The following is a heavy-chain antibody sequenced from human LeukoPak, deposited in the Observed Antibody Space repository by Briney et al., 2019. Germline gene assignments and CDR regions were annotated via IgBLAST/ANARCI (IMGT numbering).Heavy chain of an antibody. D-gene: IGHD2-2*02. CDR3: ARDIVVVPAAILRGFRYYYYYGMDV. CDR2: MNPNSGNT. V-gene: IGHV1-8*01. Sequence: GASVKVSCKASGYTFTSYDTNWVRRATGQGLEWMGWMNPNSGNTGYAQKFQGRVTMTRDTSISTAYMELSRLRSDDTAVYYCARDIVVVPAAILRGFRYYYYYGMDVWGQGTTVTVSS. J-gene: IGHJ6*02. CDR1: GYTFTSYD.